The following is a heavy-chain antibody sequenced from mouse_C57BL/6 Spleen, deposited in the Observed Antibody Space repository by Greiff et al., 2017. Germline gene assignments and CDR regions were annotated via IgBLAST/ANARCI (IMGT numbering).Heavy chain of an antibody. D-gene: IGHD1-1*01. J-gene: IGHJ2*01. CDR2: IYPGDGDT. Sequence: VQVVASGPELVKPGASVKISCKASGYAFSSSWMNWVKQRPGKGLEWIGRIYPGDGDTNYNGKFKGKATLTADKSSSTAYMQLSSLTSEDSAVYFCALYYYGSSYVGYWGQGTTLTVSA. CDR1: GYAFSSSW. CDR3: ALYYYGSSYVGY. V-gene: IGHV1-82*01.